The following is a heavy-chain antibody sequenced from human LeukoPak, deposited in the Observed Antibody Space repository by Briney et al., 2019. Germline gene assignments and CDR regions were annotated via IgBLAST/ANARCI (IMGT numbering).Heavy chain of an antibody. D-gene: IGHD2-2*01. V-gene: IGHV3-21*01. J-gene: IGHJ6*02. CDR2: ISSSSSYI. Sequence: PGGSLRLSCAASGFTFSSYSMYWVRQAPGKGLEWVSSISSSSSYIYYADSVKGRFTISRDNAKNSLYLQMNSLRAEDTAVYYCARDAHIVVVPTYYYGMDVWGQGTTVTVSS. CDR1: GFTFSSYS. CDR3: ARDAHIVVVPTYYYGMDV.